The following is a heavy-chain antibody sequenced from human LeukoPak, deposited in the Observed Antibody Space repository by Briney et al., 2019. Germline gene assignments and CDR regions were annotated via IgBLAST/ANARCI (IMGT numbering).Heavy chain of an antibody. D-gene: IGHD5-12*01. J-gene: IGHJ4*02. CDR1: GFTVSSNY. Sequence: GGSLRLSCAASGFTVSSNYMSWVRQAPGKGLEWVSVIYSGGSTYYADSVKGRFTISRDNSKNTLYLQMNSLRAEDTAVYYCARDLTRGYNGYDLSDYWGQGTLVTVSS. CDR2: IYSGGST. CDR3: ARDLTRGYNGYDLSDY. V-gene: IGHV3-66*02.